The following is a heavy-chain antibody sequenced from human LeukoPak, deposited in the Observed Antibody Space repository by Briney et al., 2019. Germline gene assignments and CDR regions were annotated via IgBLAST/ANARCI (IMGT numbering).Heavy chain of an antibody. CDR2: IYSGGST. CDR3: ARDSQYCSGGTCDAFDI. V-gene: IGHV3-66*01. CDR1: GFTVSSNY. J-gene: IGHJ3*02. Sequence: GGSLRLSCAASGFTVSSNYMSWVRQAPGKGLEWVSVIYSGGSTYYADSVKGRFTISRDNSKNTLYLQMNSLRAEDTAVYYCARDSQYCSGGTCDAFDIWGQGTMVTVSS. D-gene: IGHD2-15*01.